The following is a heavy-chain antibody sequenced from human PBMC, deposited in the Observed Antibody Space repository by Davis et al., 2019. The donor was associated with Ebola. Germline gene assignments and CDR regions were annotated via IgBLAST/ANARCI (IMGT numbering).Heavy chain of an antibody. CDR3: ARGRHLSVSPFAY. Sequence: PSETLSLTCTVSGGSVSSGSHYWSWLRQPPGKGLEWIGYIYYTGSTNYNPSLKSRVIISVDTSKNQFSLKLSSVTAADTAVYYCARGRHLSVSPFAYWGQGILVTVSP. V-gene: IGHV4-61*01. CDR2: IYYTGST. J-gene: IGHJ4*02. CDR1: GGSVSSGSHY. D-gene: IGHD5/OR15-5a*01.